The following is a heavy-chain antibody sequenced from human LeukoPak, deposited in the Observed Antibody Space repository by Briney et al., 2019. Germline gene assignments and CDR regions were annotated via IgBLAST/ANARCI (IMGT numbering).Heavy chain of an antibody. V-gene: IGHV3-23*01. Sequence: GGSLRLSCAASGFTFSSYAMNWVRQAPGKGLEWVSGISGRGGNTYYADSVKGQFTISRDNSKNTLYLQMNSLRAEDTAVYYCAKSGIGGLRGGYFDYWGQGTLVTVSS. D-gene: IGHD4-17*01. J-gene: IGHJ4*02. CDR3: AKSGIGGLRGGYFDY. CDR1: GFTFSSYA. CDR2: ISGRGGNT.